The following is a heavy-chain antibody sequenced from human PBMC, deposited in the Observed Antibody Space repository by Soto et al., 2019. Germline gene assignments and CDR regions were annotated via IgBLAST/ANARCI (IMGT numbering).Heavy chain of an antibody. V-gene: IGHV3-23*01. Sequence: TEVSLRLSCAASGFTFSSYAMSWVRQAPGKGLEWVSAISGSGGSTYYADSVKGRFTISRDNSKNTLYLQMNSLRAEDTAVYYCAKAKGIWELLGGYYFDYWGQGTLVTVSS. J-gene: IGHJ4*02. CDR3: AKAKGIWELLGGYYFDY. CDR1: GFTFSSYA. D-gene: IGHD1-26*01. CDR2: ISGSGGST.